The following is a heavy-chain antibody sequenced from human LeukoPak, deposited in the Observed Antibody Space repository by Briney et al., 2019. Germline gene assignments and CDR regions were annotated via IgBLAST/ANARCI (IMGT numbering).Heavy chain of an antibody. CDR2: IYYSGST. CDR1: GGSISSYY. J-gene: IGHJ4*02. Sequence: SETLSLTCTVSGGSISSYYWSWIRQPPGKGLEWIGYIYYSGSTNYNPSLKSRVTISVDTSKNQFSLKLRSVTAADTAVYYCARVGSRFTVDYFDYWGQGTLVTVSS. D-gene: IGHD3-10*01. CDR3: ARVGSRFTVDYFDY. V-gene: IGHV4-59*01.